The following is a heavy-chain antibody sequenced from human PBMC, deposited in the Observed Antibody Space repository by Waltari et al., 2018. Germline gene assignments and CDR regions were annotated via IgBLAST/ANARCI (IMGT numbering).Heavy chain of an antibody. CDR2: MFISGST. J-gene: IGHJ4*02. CDR3: ATKDGHF. D-gene: IGHD3-3*02. CDR1: GASITDYH. Sequence: QVQLQESGPGLVKPSETPSLTCTVSGASITDYHWSWFRQSAGKGLEWIGRMFISGSTDYNPSLQSRISMSLDASKSQFSLRLNSVTAADTAVYYCATKDGHFWGQGVLVTVSS. V-gene: IGHV4-4*07.